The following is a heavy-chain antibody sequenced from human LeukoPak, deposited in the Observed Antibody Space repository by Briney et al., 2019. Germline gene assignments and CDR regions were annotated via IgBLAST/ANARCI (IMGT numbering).Heavy chain of an antibody. V-gene: IGHV3-33*01. CDR1: GYTFSDHG. Sequence: GGSLRLSCVASGYTFSDHGMHWVRQAPGKGLEWVTMIWSTGTTGFYADSVKGRFTISRDNSKNTLYLQMDNLRAEDTAVYYCATHERSTWYGDLDYWGQGTLVTVSS. CDR2: IWSTGTTG. D-gene: IGHD6-13*01. CDR3: ATHERSTWYGDLDY. J-gene: IGHJ4*02.